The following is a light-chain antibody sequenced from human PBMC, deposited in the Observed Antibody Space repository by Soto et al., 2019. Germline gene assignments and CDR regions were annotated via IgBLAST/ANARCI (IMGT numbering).Light chain of an antibody. Sequence: EIVLTQSPATLSVSPGERATLSCRASQSVSSKLDWYQQRPGQSPRLLIYGASTRATDIPARFSGSGSGTEFTLTISSLQSEDFAVYYCQQYKDWFSITFGQGTRLEIK. CDR2: GAS. J-gene: IGKJ5*01. V-gene: IGKV3-15*01. CDR1: QSVSSK. CDR3: QQYKDWFSIT.